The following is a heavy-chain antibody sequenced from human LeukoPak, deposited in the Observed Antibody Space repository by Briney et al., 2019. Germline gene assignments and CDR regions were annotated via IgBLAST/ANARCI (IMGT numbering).Heavy chain of an antibody. Sequence: SETLSLTCAVYGGSFSGYYWSWIRQPPGKGLEWIGEINHSGSTNYNPSLKSRVTTSLDTSKNQFSLKLTSVTAADTAVYYCASYPKGVRRDAFDIWGQGTMVTVSS. V-gene: IGHV4-34*01. CDR3: ASYPKGVRRDAFDI. CDR2: INHSGST. J-gene: IGHJ3*02. D-gene: IGHD1-1*01. CDR1: GGSFSGYY.